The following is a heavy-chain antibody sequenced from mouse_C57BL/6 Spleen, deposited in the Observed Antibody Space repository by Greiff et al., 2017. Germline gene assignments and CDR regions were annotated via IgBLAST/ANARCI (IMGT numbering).Heavy chain of an antibody. CDR3: APLGGLDAMDY. CDR1: GYAFSSSW. CDR2: IYPGDGDT. J-gene: IGHJ4*01. D-gene: IGHD2-4*01. V-gene: IGHV1-82*01. Sequence: VQLQQSGPELVKPGASVKISCKASGYAFSSSWLNWVKQRPGKGLEWIGRIYPGDGDTNYNGKFQGKATLTADKSSSTAYMQLSSLTSEDSAVYFCAPLGGLDAMDYWGQGTSVTVSS.